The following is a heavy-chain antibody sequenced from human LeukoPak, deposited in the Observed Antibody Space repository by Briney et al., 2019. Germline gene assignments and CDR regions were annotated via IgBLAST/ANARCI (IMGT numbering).Heavy chain of an antibody. CDR1: GYTFSGYY. CDR2: INPNSGGT. CDR3: ARDIGRTKLYSGSPPQGGHAFDI. D-gene: IGHD1-26*01. J-gene: IGHJ3*02. V-gene: IGHV1-2*02. Sequence: ASVKVSCKASGYTFSGYYMHWVRQAPGQGLEWMGWINPNSGGTNYAQKFQGRVTITTDESTSTAYMELSSLRSEDTAVYYCARDIGRTKLYSGSPPQGGHAFDIWGQGTMVTVSS.